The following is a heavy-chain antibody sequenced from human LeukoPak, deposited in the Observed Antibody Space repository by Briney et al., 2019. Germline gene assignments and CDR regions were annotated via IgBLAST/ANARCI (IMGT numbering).Heavy chain of an antibody. CDR3: ARDRVAAAAGTGDY. CDR1: GFTFSSYS. V-gene: IGHV3-48*01. CDR2: ISSSSSTI. J-gene: IGHJ4*02. Sequence: GGSLRLSCAASGFTFSSYSMNWVRQAPGKGLEWVSYISSSSSTIYYADSVKGRFTISRDNAKNSLYLQMNSLRAEDTAVYYCARDRVAAAAGTGDYWGQGTLVTVSS. D-gene: IGHD6-13*01.